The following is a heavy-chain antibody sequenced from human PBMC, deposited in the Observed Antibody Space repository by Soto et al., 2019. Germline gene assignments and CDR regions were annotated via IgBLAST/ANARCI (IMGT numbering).Heavy chain of an antibody. CDR2: IYYSGSA. J-gene: IGHJ4*02. CDR3: ARLPSRHWVDY. D-gene: IGHD3-16*01. Sequence: SETLSLTCTVSGDSMTISDFLWGWVRQSPGKGLEWIGGIYYSGSAYYNPSLGSRATLSVDTSRNQFFLSVTSVTAADTAVYYCARLPSRHWVDYWGQGTLVTVSS. V-gene: IGHV4-39*01. CDR1: GDSMTISDFL.